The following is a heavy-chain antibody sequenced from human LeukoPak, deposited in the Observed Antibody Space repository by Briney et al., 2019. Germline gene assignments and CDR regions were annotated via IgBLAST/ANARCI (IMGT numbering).Heavy chain of an antibody. CDR3: ARDHAAGTFDY. CDR2: ISYDGSNK. V-gene: IGHV3-30-3*01. Sequence: PGRSLRLSCAASGFTFSSYAMHWVRQAPGKGLEWVAVISYDGSNKYYADSVKGRFTISRDNSKNTLYLQMNSLRAEDTAVYYCARDHAAGTFDYWGQGTLVTVSS. CDR1: GFTFSSYA. J-gene: IGHJ4*02. D-gene: IGHD6-13*01.